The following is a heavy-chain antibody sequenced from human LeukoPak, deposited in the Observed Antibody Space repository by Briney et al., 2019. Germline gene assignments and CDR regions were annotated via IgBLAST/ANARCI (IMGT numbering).Heavy chain of an antibody. D-gene: IGHD6-6*01. CDR2: IYTSGST. J-gene: IGHJ4*02. CDR1: GGFISSGSYY. V-gene: IGHV4-61*02. Sequence: PSQTLSLTCTVSGGFISSGSYYWSWIRQPAGKGLEWIGRIYTSGSTNYNPSLKSRVTISVDRSKNQFSLKLSSVTAADTVVYYCAREVAALSFDYWGQGTLVTVSS. CDR3: AREVAALSFDY.